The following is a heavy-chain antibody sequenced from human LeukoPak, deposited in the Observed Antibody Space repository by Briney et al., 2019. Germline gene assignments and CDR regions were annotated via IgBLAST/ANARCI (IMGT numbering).Heavy chain of an antibody. V-gene: IGHV1-46*01. CDR3: AKGGTWTIYYFDY. CDR2: INPSGGTT. CDR1: GYTFTSYY. J-gene: IGHJ4*02. D-gene: IGHD3/OR15-3a*01. Sequence: ASVKVSCKASGYTFTSYYIHWVRQAPGQGLEWMGIINPSGGTTSYAQKFQGRVTMTGDTSTTTVYMELSSLRSEDTAVYYCAKGGTWTIYYFDYWGQGTLVTVSS.